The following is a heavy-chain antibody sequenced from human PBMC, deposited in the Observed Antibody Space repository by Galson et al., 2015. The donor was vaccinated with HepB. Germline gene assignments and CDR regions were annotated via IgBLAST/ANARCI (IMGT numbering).Heavy chain of an antibody. V-gene: IGHV1-3*01. Sequence: SVKVSCKASGFTFTSDSIHWVRQAPGQRLEWMGWINGGNGNTKYAQKFQARVTISRDTSASTAYMELSSLRSEDTAVYYCARRGVVPSFDYWGRGTLVTVSS. CDR3: ARRGVVPSFDY. D-gene: IGHD2-15*01. CDR2: INGGNGNT. CDR1: GFTFTSDS. J-gene: IGHJ4*02.